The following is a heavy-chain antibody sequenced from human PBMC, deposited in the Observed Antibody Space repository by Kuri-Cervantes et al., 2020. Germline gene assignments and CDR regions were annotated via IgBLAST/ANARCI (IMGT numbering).Heavy chain of an antibody. V-gene: IGHV3-7*01. CDR2: IKHDGSKK. CDR3: ARDQGRELSPLDC. Sequence: GESLKISCAASGFTFNSYWMTWVRQVPGRGLEWVATIKHDGSKKTYVDSVKGRFTISRDNAKESLYLQMNSLSDEDTAVYYCARDQGRELSPLDCWGQGTLVTVSS. CDR1: GFTFNSYW. D-gene: IGHD3-10*01. J-gene: IGHJ4*02.